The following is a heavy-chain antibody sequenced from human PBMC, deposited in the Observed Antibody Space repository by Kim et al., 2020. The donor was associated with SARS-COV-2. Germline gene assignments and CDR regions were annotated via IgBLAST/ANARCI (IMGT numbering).Heavy chain of an antibody. V-gene: IGHV5-51*01. CDR1: GYKFGTYW. J-gene: IGHJ5*02. D-gene: IGHD6-13*01. CDR2: IYPGDSDT. Sequence: GESLKISCQASGYKFGTYWIGWVRQMPGKGLEWMGIIYPGDSDTRYSPSFEGQVTIPADKSISTAYLQWSSVKASETATYYCAKSAYSSSWYYWFDTWGQGTLVTVSS. CDR3: AKSAYSSSWYYWFDT.